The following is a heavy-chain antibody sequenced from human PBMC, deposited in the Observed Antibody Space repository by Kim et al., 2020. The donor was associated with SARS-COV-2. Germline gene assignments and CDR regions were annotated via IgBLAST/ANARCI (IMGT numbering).Heavy chain of an antibody. CDR1: GGSISSSSDY. CDR3: ARHRNDYIMDV. V-gene: IGHV4-39*01. CDR2: IYYSGSA. J-gene: IGHJ6*02. D-gene: IGHD4-4*01. Sequence: SETLSLTCTVSGGSISSSSDYWAWIRQPPGKGLEWIGSIYYSGSAYYNPSLKSRVTISVDTSKNQFSLKLSSVTAADTALYCCARHRNDYIMDVWGQGTT.